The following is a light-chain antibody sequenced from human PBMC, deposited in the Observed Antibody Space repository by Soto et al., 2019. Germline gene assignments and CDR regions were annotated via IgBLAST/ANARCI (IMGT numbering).Light chain of an antibody. Sequence: QSALTQPASVSGSPGQSITISCTGTSSDVGNYNLVSWYQQHPGKAPKFIIYEVSKRPSGVSNRVSGYKSGNTASLTISGLQAEDEADYYCCSYADSTSVVFCGGTKLTVL. V-gene: IGLV2-23*02. CDR2: EVS. J-gene: IGLJ2*01. CDR3: CSYADSTSVV. CDR1: SSDVGNYNL.